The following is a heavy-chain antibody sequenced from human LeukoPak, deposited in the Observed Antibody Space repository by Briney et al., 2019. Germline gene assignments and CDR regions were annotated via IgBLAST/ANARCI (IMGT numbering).Heavy chain of an antibody. CDR1: GFTFSNYW. J-gene: IGHJ6*03. V-gene: IGHV3-23*01. Sequence: GGSLRLSCAASGFTFSNYWMSWVRQAPGKGLEWVSAISGSGGSTYYADSVKGLFTISRDNSKNTLYLQMNSLRAEDTAVYYCAKTVKDSSGYYYDADYYYYMDVWGKGTTVTVSS. CDR3: AKTVKDSSGYYYDADYYYYMDV. CDR2: ISGSGGST. D-gene: IGHD3-22*01.